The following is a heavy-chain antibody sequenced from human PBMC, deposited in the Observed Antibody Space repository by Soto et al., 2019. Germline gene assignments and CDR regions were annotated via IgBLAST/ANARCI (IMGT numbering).Heavy chain of an antibody. J-gene: IGHJ4*01. V-gene: IGHV3-74*01. CDR1: GFTFSSNW. Sequence: GGSLRLSCAAYGFTFSSNWMDWVRQAPGKGLLWVSRINTDVSMTNYADSVKGRFTMSRDNAENTAFHQMNSLRAEDTTIYYCVQGYGGHDGWGQGALVAVSS. CDR3: VQGYGGHDG. D-gene: IGHD5-18*01. CDR2: INTDVSMT.